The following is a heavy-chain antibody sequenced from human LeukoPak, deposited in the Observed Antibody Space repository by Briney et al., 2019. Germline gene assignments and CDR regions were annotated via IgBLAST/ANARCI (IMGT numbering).Heavy chain of an antibody. CDR3: ARNSRVASTSGLNY. D-gene: IGHD4-23*01. V-gene: IGHV1-2*02. CDR1: GYTFTGYY. Sequence: VASVKVSCKASGYTFTGYYMHWVRQAPGQGLEWMGWINPKSGDTTYAQKFQGRVTMTRNTSISTAYMELSRLRSDDTAVYYCARNSRVASTSGLNYWGQGTLVTVSS. CDR2: INPKSGDT. J-gene: IGHJ4*02.